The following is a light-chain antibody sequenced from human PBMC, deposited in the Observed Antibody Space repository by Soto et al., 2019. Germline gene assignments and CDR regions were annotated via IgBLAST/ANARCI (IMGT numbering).Light chain of an antibody. J-gene: IGLJ3*02. CDR2: SNN. Sequence: QSVLTQPPSASGTPGQRVTISCSGSSSNIGSNSVHWYQQLPGAAPKLLIYSNNQRPSGVPDRFSGSKSGNTASLTISGLQAEDEADYYCCSYARGSRAFGGGTKLTVL. CDR3: CSYARGSRA. CDR1: SSNIGSNS. V-gene: IGLV1-44*01.